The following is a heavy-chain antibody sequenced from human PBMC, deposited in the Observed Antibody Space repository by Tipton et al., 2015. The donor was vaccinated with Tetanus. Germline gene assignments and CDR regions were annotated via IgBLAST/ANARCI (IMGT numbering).Heavy chain of an antibody. CDR2: ISGTGKYI. CDR3: ARGMAEASNCGGGCYSDYWGQGTLVTVSSGMDV. D-gene: IGHD2-21*02. V-gene: IGHV3-21*01. CDR1: EFTFSTYS. J-gene: IGHJ6*02. Sequence: QLVQSGGGLVKPGGSLRVSCVVSEFTFSTYSMNWVRQAPGKGLEWVASISGTGKYIYYADSVKGRFTISRDNAKNSLYLQMISLRAEDTAVYSCARGMAEASNCGGGCYSDYWGQGTLVTVSSGMDVWGQGTTVTVSS.